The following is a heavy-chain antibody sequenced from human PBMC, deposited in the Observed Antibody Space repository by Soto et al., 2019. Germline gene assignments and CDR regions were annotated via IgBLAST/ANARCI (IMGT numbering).Heavy chain of an antibody. CDR3: ARGGRGRTGYSYYSGMDV. V-gene: IGHV1-2*02. D-gene: IGHD2-15*01. J-gene: IGHJ6*02. CDR1: GYTFTGYY. Sequence: QVQLVQSGAEVKKPGASVKVSCKASGYTFTGYYMHWVRQAPGQGLEWMGWINPNSGGTNYAQKFKGGVTRTRERSIRTAYMGLGRLKSAETAVYYGARGGRGRTGYSYYSGMDVWGQGPRSPSP. CDR2: INPNSGGT.